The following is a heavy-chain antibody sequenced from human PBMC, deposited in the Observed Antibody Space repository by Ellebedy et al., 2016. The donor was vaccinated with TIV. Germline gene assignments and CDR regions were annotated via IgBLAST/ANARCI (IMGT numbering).Heavy chain of an antibody. V-gene: IGHV1-18*04. D-gene: IGHD4-11*01. CDR3: ARGGNSNDCFHP. J-gene: IGHJ5*02. Sequence: AASVQVSCKASGYTFTTYGVTWVRQAPGHGLQWMGWVSTSNAKTNYAQKPQGRVTMIAKTSTDTAYMELRNLRPDDTAVYYCARGGNSNDCFHPWGQGTLVTVSS. CDR1: GYTFTTYG. CDR2: VSTSNAKT.